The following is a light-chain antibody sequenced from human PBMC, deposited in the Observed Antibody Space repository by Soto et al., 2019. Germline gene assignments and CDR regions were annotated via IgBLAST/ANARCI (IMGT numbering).Light chain of an antibody. J-gene: IGLJ1*01. CDR3: AAWDDSLSGYV. CDR1: SSNIGSNY. CDR2: SNN. V-gene: IGLV1-47*02. Sequence: QSVLTQPPSASGTPGQRVTISCSGSSSNIGSNYVYWYQQLPGTAPKLLIYSNNQRPSGVHDRFSGSKSGTSASLAISGLRSEDEADYYCAAWDDSLSGYVFGTGTKLTV.